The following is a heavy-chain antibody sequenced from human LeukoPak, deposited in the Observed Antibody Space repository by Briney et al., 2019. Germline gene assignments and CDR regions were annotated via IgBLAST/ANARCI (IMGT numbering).Heavy chain of an antibody. D-gene: IGHD2-15*01. J-gene: IGHJ4*02. CDR1: GFTFSRHG. Sequence: GGTLRLSCAVSGFTFSRHGIHWGRHAPAKGLGWVSVISDDGRTEYYADSVKGRFTISRDNSKNTVSLQMNSLRDDDTAVSYRTKEGATGSRYNFDYWGQGTLVTVSS. CDR3: TKEGATGSRYNFDY. V-gene: IGHV3-30*18. CDR2: ISDDGRTE.